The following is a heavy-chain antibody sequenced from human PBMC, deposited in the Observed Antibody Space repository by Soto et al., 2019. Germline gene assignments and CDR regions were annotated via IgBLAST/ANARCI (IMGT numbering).Heavy chain of an antibody. CDR1: GYTFTSYG. V-gene: IGHV1-18*01. Sequence: QVQLVQSGGEVKKPGASVKVSCKASGYTFTSYGXSXXRQAPGQGLEWMGWINAYNGNTNYAQKVQGRVTMTTDTSXSXAYXELXSLRSDDTAVYYCARDVGYGLIDGWGQGTLVTVSS. D-gene: IGHD5-18*01. CDR3: ARDVGYGLIDG. J-gene: IGHJ4*02. CDR2: INAYNGNT.